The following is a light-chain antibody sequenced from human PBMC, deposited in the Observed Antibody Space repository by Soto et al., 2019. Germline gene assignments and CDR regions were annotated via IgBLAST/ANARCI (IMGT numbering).Light chain of an antibody. CDR2: WAS. V-gene: IGKV4-1*01. CDR3: QQYYSTPRT. CDR1: QSVLYSSNNKNY. J-gene: IGKJ1*01. Sequence: DIVMTQSPDSLAVSLGERATINCKSSQSVLYSSNNKNYLAWYQQKPGQPPKLLIYWASTRESGVPDRFSGRGSGTDFTLTISSLQAEDVAVYYCQQYYSTPRTFGQGTKVEIE.